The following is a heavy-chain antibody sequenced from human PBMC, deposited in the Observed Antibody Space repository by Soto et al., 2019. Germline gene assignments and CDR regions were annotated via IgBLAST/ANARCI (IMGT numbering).Heavy chain of an antibody. D-gene: IGHD2-15*01. CDR1: GFTFSSYS. J-gene: IGHJ3*02. Sequence: EVQLVESGGGLVKPGGSLRLSCAASGFTFSSYSMNWVRQAPGKGLEWVSSISSSSSYIYYADSVKGRFTISRDNAKKSLYLQMNSLRAEDTAVYYCAREHCSGGSCYDAFDIWGQGTMVTVSS. CDR2: ISSSSSYI. CDR3: AREHCSGGSCYDAFDI. V-gene: IGHV3-21*01.